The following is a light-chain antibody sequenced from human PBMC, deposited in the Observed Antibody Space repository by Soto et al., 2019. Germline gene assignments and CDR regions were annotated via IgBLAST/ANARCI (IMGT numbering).Light chain of an antibody. CDR2: DVS. CDR1: SSDVGGYNY. V-gene: IGLV2-11*01. CDR3: CSYAGSYPYC. Sequence: QSALTQPRSVSGSPGQSVTISCTGTSSDVGGYNYVSWYQQHPGKAPKLMIYDVSKRPSGVPDRFSGSKSGNTASLTISGLQAEDEADYYCCSYAGSYPYCFGTGTKLTVL. J-gene: IGLJ1*01.